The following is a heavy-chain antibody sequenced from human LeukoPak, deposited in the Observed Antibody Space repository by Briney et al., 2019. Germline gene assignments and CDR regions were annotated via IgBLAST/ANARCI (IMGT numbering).Heavy chain of an antibody. V-gene: IGHV4-59*01. CDR2: IYYSGST. Sequence: KPSETLSLTCTVSGGSISSYYWSWIRQPPGKGLEWIGYIYYSGSTNYNPSLKSRVTISVDTSKNQFSLKLSSVTAADKAVYYCARGPLRHYYGSGDDAFDIWGQGTVVTVSS. J-gene: IGHJ3*02. CDR1: GGSISSYY. CDR3: ARGPLRHYYGSGDDAFDI. D-gene: IGHD3-10*01.